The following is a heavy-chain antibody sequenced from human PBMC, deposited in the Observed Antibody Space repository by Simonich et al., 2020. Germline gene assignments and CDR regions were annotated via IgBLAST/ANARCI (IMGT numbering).Heavy chain of an antibody. V-gene: IGHV1-2*02. CDR2: FNPNRGGK. D-gene: IGHD6-13*01. J-gene: IGHJ2*01. CDR1: GYTFTGYY. Sequence: QVQLVQSGAEVKKPGASVKVSCKASGYTFTGYYMHWVRQAPGQGHEGIGWFNPNRGGKNYEKKCQGRVTMTRDTSISTAYMGLSRLRSDDTAVYYCARGGVRSSSWYWYFDLWGRGTLVTVSS. CDR3: ARGGVRSSSWYWYFDL.